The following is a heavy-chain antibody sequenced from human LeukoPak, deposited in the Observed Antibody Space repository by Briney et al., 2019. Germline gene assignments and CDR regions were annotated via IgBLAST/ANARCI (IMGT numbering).Heavy chain of an antibody. CDR1: GYTFTSYG. Sequence: SVKVSCKASGYTFTSYGISWVRQAPGQGLEWMGGIIPIFGTANYAQKFQGRVTITADESTSTAYMELSSLRSEDTAVYYCARGNLYSSSWYWFDPWGQGTLVTVSS. J-gene: IGHJ5*02. D-gene: IGHD6-13*01. CDR3: ARGNLYSSSWYWFDP. CDR2: IIPIFGTA. V-gene: IGHV1-69*13.